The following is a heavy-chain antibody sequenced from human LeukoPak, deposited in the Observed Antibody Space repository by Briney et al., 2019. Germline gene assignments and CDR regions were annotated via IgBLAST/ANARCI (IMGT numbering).Heavy chain of an antibody. CDR2: ISGSGGST. CDR1: GFTFSSYA. D-gene: IGHD3-22*01. V-gene: IGHV3-23*01. J-gene: IGHJ4*02. CDR3: AREPAYYYDSSGYLGGNY. Sequence: GGSLRLSCAASGFTFSSYAMSWVRQAPGKGLEWVSAISGSGGSTYYADSVKGRFTISRDNSKNTLYLQMNSLRAEDTAVYYCAREPAYYYDSSGYLGGNYWGQGTLVTVSS.